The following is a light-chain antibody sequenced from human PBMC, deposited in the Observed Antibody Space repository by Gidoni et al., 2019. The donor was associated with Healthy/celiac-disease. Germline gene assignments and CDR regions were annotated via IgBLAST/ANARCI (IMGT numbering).Light chain of an antibody. Sequence: IVLTHTPATLSLSPGERDTLSCRASQSVSSYLAWYQQKPGQAPTLLIYAASTRATGVPSRFSGSGSGTDFTLTISSLEPEDFAVYYCQQRYNSPYTFGQGTKLEIK. V-gene: IGKV3-11*01. CDR3: QQRYNSPYT. CDR2: AAS. J-gene: IGKJ2*01. CDR1: QSVSSY.